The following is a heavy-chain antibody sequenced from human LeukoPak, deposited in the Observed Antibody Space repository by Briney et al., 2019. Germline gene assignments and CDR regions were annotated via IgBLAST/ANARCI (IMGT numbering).Heavy chain of an antibody. D-gene: IGHD4-17*01. V-gene: IGHV4-59*11. CDR3: ARDPTTVTKGCDI. CDR2: ISYTGST. Sequence: PSEPLSLTCIVSDASFSSHYWTWIRQPPGKGLEWIGYISYTGSTNYNPSLKSRVTISVDTSKNQFSLKLSSVTAADTAVYYCARDPTTVTKGCDIWGQGTMVTVSS. J-gene: IGHJ3*02. CDR1: DASFSSHY.